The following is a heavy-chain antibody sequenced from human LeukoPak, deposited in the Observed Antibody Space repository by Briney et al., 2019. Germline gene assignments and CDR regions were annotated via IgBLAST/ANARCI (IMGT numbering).Heavy chain of an antibody. V-gene: IGHV4-39*07. CDR3: ARLVNRRLPD. D-gene: IGHD1-14*01. Sequence: ASETLSLTCTVSGGSISSSSYYWGWIRQPPGKELEWIGSIYYSGSTNYNPSLKSRVTISVDTSKNQFSLKLSSVTAADTAVYYCARLVNRRLPDWGQGTLVTVSS. CDR2: IYYSGST. J-gene: IGHJ4*02. CDR1: GGSISSSSYY.